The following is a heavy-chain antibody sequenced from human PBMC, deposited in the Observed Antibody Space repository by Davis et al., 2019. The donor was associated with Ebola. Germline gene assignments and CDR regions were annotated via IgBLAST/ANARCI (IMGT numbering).Heavy chain of an antibody. Sequence: GESLKISCAASGFTFSNFGMTWVRQARGKGLECVSAIGVRGTTDYADSVKGRFTISRDNSNNMLYLQMNALRADDTAVYYCVKGTTACHVWGQGTLVTVSS. CDR2: IGVRGTT. D-gene: IGHD1-1*01. CDR3: VKGTTACHV. CDR1: GFTFSNFG. V-gene: IGHV3-23*01. J-gene: IGHJ4*02.